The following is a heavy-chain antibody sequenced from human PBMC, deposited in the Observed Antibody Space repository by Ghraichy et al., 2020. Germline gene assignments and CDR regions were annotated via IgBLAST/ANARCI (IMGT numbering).Heavy chain of an antibody. CDR3: AKSQIVVVTAIDY. V-gene: IGHV3-23*01. Sequence: GGSLRLSCAASGFTFSSYAMSWVRQAPGKGLEWVSAISGSGGSTYYADSVKGRFTISRDNSKNTLYLQMNSLRAEDTAVYYYAKSQIVVVTAIDYWGQGTLVTVSS. CDR1: GFTFSSYA. D-gene: IGHD2-21*02. J-gene: IGHJ4*02. CDR2: ISGSGGST.